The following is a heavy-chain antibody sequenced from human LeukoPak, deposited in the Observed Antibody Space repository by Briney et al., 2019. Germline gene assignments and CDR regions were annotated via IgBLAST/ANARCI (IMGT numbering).Heavy chain of an antibody. CDR1: GFTFSSYA. D-gene: IGHD3-10*01. CDR3: AKRASGSGTSLYYFDY. Sequence: QPGGSLRLSCAAPGFTFSSYAMSWVRQAPGKGLEWVSVISNSGGSTFYADSVKGRFTISRDNSKNTLYLQMNSLRAEDTAVYYCAKRASGSGTSLYYFDYWGQGTLVTVSS. CDR2: ISNSGGST. J-gene: IGHJ4*02. V-gene: IGHV3-23*01.